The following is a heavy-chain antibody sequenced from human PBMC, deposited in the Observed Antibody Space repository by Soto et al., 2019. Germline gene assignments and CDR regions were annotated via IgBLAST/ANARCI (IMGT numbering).Heavy chain of an antibody. CDR2: VYYSGST. D-gene: IGHD6-13*01. CDR3: ARHGREQQIRVRTHFDI. Sequence: SETLSITCSISGFSTSSSSSYWEWIRQPPRKGLEWIGTVYYSGSTSYNPSLKSRVTISVDTSRNQFSLKLNSVTATDTAVYFCARHGREQQIRVRTHFDIWGQGTMVTVSS. J-gene: IGHJ3*02. CDR1: GFSTSSSSSY. V-gene: IGHV4-39*01.